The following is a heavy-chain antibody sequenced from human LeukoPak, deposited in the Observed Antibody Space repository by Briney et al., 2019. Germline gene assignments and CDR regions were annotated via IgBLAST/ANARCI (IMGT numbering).Heavy chain of an antibody. CDR3: TTGLYCSSTSCSYYYYYMDV. D-gene: IGHD2-2*01. Sequence: GGSLRLSCAASGFTFSNAWMSWVRQAPGKGLEWVGRIKSKTDGGTTDYAAPVKGRFTISRDDSKNTPYLQMNSLKTEDTAVYYCTTGLYCSSTSCSYYYYYMDVWGKGTTVTVSS. J-gene: IGHJ6*03. CDR1: GFTFSNAW. V-gene: IGHV3-15*01. CDR2: IKSKTDGGTT.